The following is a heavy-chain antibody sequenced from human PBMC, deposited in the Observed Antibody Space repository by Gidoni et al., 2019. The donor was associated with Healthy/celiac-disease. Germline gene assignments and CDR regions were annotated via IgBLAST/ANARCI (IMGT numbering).Heavy chain of an antibody. J-gene: IGHJ4*02. CDR1: GFTFSNAW. V-gene: IGHV3-15*01. CDR3: TTDRVFSGSFFY. Sequence: EVQLVASGGGLVKPGGYLRLPCAASGFTFSNAWMRWVRHAPGKGLEWGGRIKSKTDGGTTDYAAPVKGRFTISRDDSKNTLYLQMSSLKTEDTAVYYYTTDRVFSGSFFYWGQVTLVTVSS. D-gene: IGHD1-26*01. CDR2: IKSKTDGGTT.